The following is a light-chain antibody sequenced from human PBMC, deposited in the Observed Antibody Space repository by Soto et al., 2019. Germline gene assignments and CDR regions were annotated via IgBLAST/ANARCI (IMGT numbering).Light chain of an antibody. CDR2: DAS. CDR1: QSVRSY. V-gene: IGKV3-11*01. CDR3: QHRSSWPIT. Sequence: EVVLTQSPATLSLSPGERATLSCRASQSVRSYLIWYQQKPGQAPRLLMYDASNRATGVPARFSGSESGTDFTLTISSLEGEDFAVYYCQHRSSWPITFGGGTKVEIK. J-gene: IGKJ4*01.